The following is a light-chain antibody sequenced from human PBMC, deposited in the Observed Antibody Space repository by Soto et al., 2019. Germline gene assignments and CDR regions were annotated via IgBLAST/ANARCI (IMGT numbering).Light chain of an antibody. J-gene: IGKJ1*01. CDR2: LAS. CDR1: QAVNTR. CDR3: RQRQSLPRT. V-gene: IGKV3-11*02. Sequence: EIVLAQNPARLSWVGGERGTRSCRASQAVNTRLAWYQHRPGQAPRLLIYLASNRAAGVPARFICSGCGRDFTFIISHGVPADLAVYSCRQRQSLPRTFGRGTKVDIK.